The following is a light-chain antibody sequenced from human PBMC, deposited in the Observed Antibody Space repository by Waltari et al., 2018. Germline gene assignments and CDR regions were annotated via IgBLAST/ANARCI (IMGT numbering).Light chain of an antibody. V-gene: IGKV4-1*01. CDR1: QNILYSSNNKNY. CDR2: WAS. Sequence: DIVMTQSPDSLTVSLGERATINCKSSQNILYSSNNKNYLAWYQQKPGQHPKLLIYWASTRESGVPDRFSGSGSGTDFTLTISSLQAEDVAVYYCHQYYSAPFAFGQGTKLEIK. CDR3: HQYYSAPFA. J-gene: IGKJ2*01.